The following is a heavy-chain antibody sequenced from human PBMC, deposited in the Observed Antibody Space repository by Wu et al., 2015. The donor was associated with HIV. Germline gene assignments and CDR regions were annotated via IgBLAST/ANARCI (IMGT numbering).Heavy chain of an antibody. CDR2: IIPIFGTT. CDR1: GYTFTSYG. J-gene: IGHJ5*02. D-gene: IGHD3-22*01. CDR3: AREIGSSGYFP. Sequence: QVQLVQSGAEVKKPGASVKVSCKASGYTFTSYGISWVRQAPGQGLEWMGGIIPIFGTTNYAQKFQGRVTITTEKSSSTSYMELTSLTSNDTAVYYCAREIGSSGYFPWGQGTRVTVSS. V-gene: IGHV1-69*05.